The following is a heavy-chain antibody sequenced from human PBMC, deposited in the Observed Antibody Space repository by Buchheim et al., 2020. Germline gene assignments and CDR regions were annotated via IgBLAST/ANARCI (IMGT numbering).Heavy chain of an antibody. D-gene: IGHD6-19*01. CDR1: GGTFSSYA. J-gene: IGHJ6*02. Sequence: QVQLVQSGAEVKKPGSSAKVSCKASGGTFSSYAISWVRQAPGQGLEWMGGIIPIFGTANYAQKFQGRVTITADESTSTPYMELSSLTSEETAVYYCARPGKYSSGWLYGMDVWGQGTT. CDR2: IIPIFGTA. CDR3: ARPGKYSSGWLYGMDV. V-gene: IGHV1-69*01.